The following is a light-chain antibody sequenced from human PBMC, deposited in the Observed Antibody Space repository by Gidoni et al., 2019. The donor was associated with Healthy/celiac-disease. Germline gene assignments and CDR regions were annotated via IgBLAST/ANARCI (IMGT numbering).Light chain of an antibody. Sequence: DIVMTQSPDSLAESLGERATINCKPSQSVLYSSNNKNYLAWYQQKPGQPPKLLIYWASTRESGVPDRFSGSGSGTDFTLTISSLQAEDVAVYYCQQYYNTLYTFGQGTKLEIK. CDR2: WAS. J-gene: IGKJ2*01. CDR3: QQYYNTLYT. CDR1: QSVLYSSNNKNY. V-gene: IGKV4-1*01.